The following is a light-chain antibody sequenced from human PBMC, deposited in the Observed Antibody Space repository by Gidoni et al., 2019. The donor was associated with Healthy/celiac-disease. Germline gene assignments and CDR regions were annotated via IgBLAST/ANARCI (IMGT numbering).Light chain of an antibody. CDR3: QQYYSTPGS. Sequence: DSVMTQAPDSLAVALGERATINCKSSQSVLSSSNNNNSLAWYQQKPGQPPKLLIYCASTRESVVPDRFIRSGSGTDFTLTFSSLQAEDVAVYYCQQYYSTPGSFGQGTKLEIK. J-gene: IGKJ2*04. CDR1: QSVLSSSNNNNS. V-gene: IGKV4-1*01. CDR2: CAS.